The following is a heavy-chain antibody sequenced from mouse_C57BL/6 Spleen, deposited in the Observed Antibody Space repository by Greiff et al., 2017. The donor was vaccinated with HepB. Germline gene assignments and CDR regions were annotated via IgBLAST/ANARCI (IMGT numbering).Heavy chain of an antibody. CDR3: ARLTTVDAMDY. CDR1: GYAFSSSW. V-gene: IGHV1-82*01. J-gene: IGHJ4*01. CDR2: IYPGDGDT. D-gene: IGHD1-1*01. Sequence: QVQLKQSGPELVKPGASVKISCKASGYAFSSSWMNWVKQRPGKGLEWIGRIYPGDGDTNYNGKFKGKATLTADKSSSTAYMQLSSLTSEDSAVYFCARLTTVDAMDYWGQGTSVTVSS.